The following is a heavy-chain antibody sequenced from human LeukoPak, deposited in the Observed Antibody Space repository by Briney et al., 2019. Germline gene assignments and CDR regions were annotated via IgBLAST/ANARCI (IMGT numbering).Heavy chain of an antibody. J-gene: IGHJ4*02. V-gene: IGHV3-74*01. CDR1: GFTFSSYW. CDR2: INSDGSST. CDR3: AKDSEYYYESSGYYYNYFDY. Sequence: PGGSLRLSCAASGFTFSSYWMHWVRQAPGKGLVWVSRINSDGSSTSYADSVKGRFTISRDNAKNTLYLQMNSLRAEDTAVYYCAKDSEYYYESSGYYYNYFDYWGQGTLVTVSS. D-gene: IGHD3-22*01.